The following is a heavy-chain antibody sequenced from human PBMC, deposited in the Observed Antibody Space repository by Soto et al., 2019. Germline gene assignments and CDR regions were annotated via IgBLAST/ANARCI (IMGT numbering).Heavy chain of an antibody. CDR3: TTVHAPYAYAWGSYRSLLNY. D-gene: IGHD3-16*02. J-gene: IGHJ4*02. CDR1: GFTFSNAW. V-gene: IGHV3-15*01. CDR2: IKSKTDGGST. Sequence: EVQLVESGGGLLKPGGSLRLSCAASGFTFSNAWMSWFRQAPGKVLEWVGRIKSKTDGGSTDYAAPVKGRFTISRNDSKTTLYLQMISLKTEDTAVYYCTTVHAPYAYAWGSYRSLLNYWGQGTLVTVSS.